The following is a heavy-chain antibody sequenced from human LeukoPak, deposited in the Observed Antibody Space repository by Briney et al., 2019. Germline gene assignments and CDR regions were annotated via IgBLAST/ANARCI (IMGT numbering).Heavy chain of an antibody. CDR1: GFTFSSYS. J-gene: IGHJ4*02. CDR2: ISSGSSYI. V-gene: IGHV3-21*01. CDR3: ARGHCTSTSCYPAY. Sequence: PGGSLRLSCAASGFTFSSYSMIWVRQAPGMGLEWVSSISSGSSYIYYAGSVKGRFTISRDNAKNSLYLQMNSLRAEDTAVYYCARGHCTSTSCYPAYWGQGSLVTVSS. D-gene: IGHD2-2*01.